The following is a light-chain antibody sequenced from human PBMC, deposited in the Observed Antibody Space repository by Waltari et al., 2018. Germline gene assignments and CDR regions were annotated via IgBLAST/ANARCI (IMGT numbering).Light chain of an antibody. CDR2: GTS. J-gene: IGKJ1*01. Sequence: ELVFTQSPGTLSFSPGERATLSCRASQSVSRDLAWYQQKPGQAPRLLIYGTSNRATGIPDRFSGSGSGTDFSLTISRLEPEDVAVYFCQHYVRLPATFGQGTKVEIK. CDR3: QHYVRLPAT. V-gene: IGKV3-20*01. CDR1: QSVSRD.